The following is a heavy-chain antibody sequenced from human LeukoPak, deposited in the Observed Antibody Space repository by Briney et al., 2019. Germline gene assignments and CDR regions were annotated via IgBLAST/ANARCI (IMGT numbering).Heavy chain of an antibody. CDR3: ASQRKYCTNGVCYGWFDP. CDR2: ISGSGGST. V-gene: IGHV3-23*01. J-gene: IGHJ5*02. Sequence: GGSLRLSCAASGFTFSSYAMSWVRQAPGKGLEWVSAISGSGGSTCYADSVKGRFTVSRDNSKNTLYLQMNSLRAEDTAVYYCASQRKYCTNGVCYGWFDPWGQGTLVTVSS. D-gene: IGHD2-8*01. CDR1: GFTFSSYA.